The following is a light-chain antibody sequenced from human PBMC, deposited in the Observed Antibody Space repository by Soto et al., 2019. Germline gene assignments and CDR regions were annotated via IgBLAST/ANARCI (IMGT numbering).Light chain of an antibody. V-gene: IGLV2-23*02. Sequence: SALTQPASVSGSPGQSITVSCTGTGSDIGSYNLVSWYQQPPGKAPKLIIYEVTNRPSGVSSRFSGSKSGNTASLTISGLQAEDDADYYCCSYAPTRASYVFGTGTKVTVL. CDR1: GSDIGSYNL. CDR2: EVT. J-gene: IGLJ1*01. CDR3: CSYAPTRASYV.